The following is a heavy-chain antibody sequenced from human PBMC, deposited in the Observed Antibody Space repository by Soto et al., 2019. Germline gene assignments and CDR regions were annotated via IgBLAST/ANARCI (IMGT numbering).Heavy chain of an antibody. D-gene: IGHD2-2*01. CDR3: ARLELVPAAIGFSYYYYYMDV. Sequence: SETLALTCTVSGGSISSYYWSWIRQPPGKGLEWIGYIYYSGSTNYNPSLKSRGTISVDTSKNHFSLKLSPVTAADTAVYYCARLELVPAAIGFSYYYYYMDVWGKGTTVTVSS. CDR2: IYYSGST. CDR1: GGSISSYY. V-gene: IGHV4-59*08. J-gene: IGHJ6*03.